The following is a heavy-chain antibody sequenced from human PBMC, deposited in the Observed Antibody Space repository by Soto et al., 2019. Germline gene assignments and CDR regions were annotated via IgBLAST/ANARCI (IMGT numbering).Heavy chain of an antibody. V-gene: IGHV3-74*01. CDR2: ISSDGSTT. Sequence: GGSLRLSCAASGFSFKAYWMHWVRQAPGKGLVWVSRISSDGSTTSFAESVKGRFTISRDNAKNTVFLQMSSLRAEDTAVYYCARAPFPGDPYLYYYMDVWGKGTTVTVSS. CDR1: GFSFKAYW. D-gene: IGHD3-10*01. J-gene: IGHJ6*03. CDR3: ARAPFPGDPYLYYYMDV.